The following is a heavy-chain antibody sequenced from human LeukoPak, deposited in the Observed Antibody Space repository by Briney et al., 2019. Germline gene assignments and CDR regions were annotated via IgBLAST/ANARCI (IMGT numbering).Heavy chain of an antibody. Sequence: PSETLSLTCTVSGGSFSSGSYYWSWIRQPPGKGLEWIGYIYYSGSTNYNPSLKSRVTISVDTSKNQFSLKLSSVTAADTAVYYCAREAAAAGNYYYYGMDVWGQGTTVTVSS. CDR3: AREAAAAGNYYYYGMDV. CDR2: IYYSGST. D-gene: IGHD6-13*01. J-gene: IGHJ6*02. CDR1: GGSFSSGSYY. V-gene: IGHV4-61*01.